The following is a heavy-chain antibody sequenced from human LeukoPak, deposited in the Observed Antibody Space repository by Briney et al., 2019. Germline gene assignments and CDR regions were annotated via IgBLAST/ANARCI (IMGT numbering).Heavy chain of an antibody. CDR2: INTNTGNP. D-gene: IGHD3-3*01. V-gene: IGHV7-4-1*02. J-gene: IGHJ4*02. Sequence: ASVKVSCTASGYTFTSYAMNWVRQAPGQGLEWMGWINTNTGNPTYAQGFAGRFVFSLDTSVSTAYLQVSSLKAEDTAVYYRARNLAEITIFAVAHGEFDYWGQGTLVTVSS. CDR3: ARNLAEITIFAVAHGEFDY. CDR1: GYTFTSYA.